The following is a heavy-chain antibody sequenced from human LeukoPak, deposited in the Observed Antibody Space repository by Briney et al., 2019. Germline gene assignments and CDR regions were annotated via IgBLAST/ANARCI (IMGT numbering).Heavy chain of an antibody. Sequence: SETLSLTCAVYGGSFSGYYWSWIRQPPGKGLEWIGEINHSGSTNYNPSLKSRVTISVDTSKNQFSLKLSSVTAADTAVYYCARRGMIRFLEWYKGYYMDVWGKGTTVTVSS. V-gene: IGHV4-34*01. CDR2: INHSGST. CDR3: ARRGMIRFLEWYKGYYMDV. D-gene: IGHD3-3*01. J-gene: IGHJ6*03. CDR1: GGSFSGYY.